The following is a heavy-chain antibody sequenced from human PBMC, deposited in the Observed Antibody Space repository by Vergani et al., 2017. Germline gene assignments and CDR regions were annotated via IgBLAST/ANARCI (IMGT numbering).Heavy chain of an antibody. V-gene: IGHV4-61*02. Sequence: QVQLQESGPGLVKPSQTLSLTCTVSGGSISSGSYYWSWIRPPAGKGLEWIGRIYTSGSTNYNPSLKSRVTISVDTSKNQFSLKLSSVTAADTAVYYCARGDYRRLGDYYYYGMDVWGQGTTVTVSS. D-gene: IGHD4-11*01. CDR3: ARGDYRRLGDYYYYGMDV. J-gene: IGHJ6*02. CDR2: IYTSGST. CDR1: GGSISSGSYY.